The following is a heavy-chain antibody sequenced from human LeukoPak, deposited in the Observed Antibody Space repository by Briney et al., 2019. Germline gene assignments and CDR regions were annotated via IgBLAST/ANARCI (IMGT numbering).Heavy chain of an antibody. J-gene: IGHJ1*01. CDR2: ISYDGSNK. V-gene: IGHV3-30-3*01. CDR3: ARDRVRYPETGPEYFQH. CDR1: GFTFSSYA. D-gene: IGHD2-2*02. Sequence: PGGSLRLSCAASGFTFSSYAMHWVRQAPGKGLEWVAVISYDGSNKYYADSVKGRFTISRDNSKNTLYLQMNSLRAEDTAVYYCARDRVRYPETGPEYFQHWGQGTLVTVSS.